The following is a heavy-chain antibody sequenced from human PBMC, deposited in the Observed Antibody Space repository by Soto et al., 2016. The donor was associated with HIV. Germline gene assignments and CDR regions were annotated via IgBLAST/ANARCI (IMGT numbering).Heavy chain of an antibody. Sequence: QVQLQQWGAGLLKPSETLSLTCAVYGGSFSGYYWSWIRQPPGKGLEWIGEINHSGSTNHNPSLKSRVTISVDTSKNQFSLKLTSVTAADTAVYYCAREGATDGDYTVDYWGQGTLVTVSS. V-gene: IGHV4-34*01. CDR3: AREGATDGDYTVDY. J-gene: IGHJ4*02. CDR2: INHSGST. D-gene: IGHD4-17*01. CDR1: GGSFSGYY.